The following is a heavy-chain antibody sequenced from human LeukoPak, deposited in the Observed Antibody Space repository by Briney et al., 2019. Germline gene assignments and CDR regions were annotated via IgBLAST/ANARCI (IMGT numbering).Heavy chain of an antibody. J-gene: IGHJ4*02. CDR3: ARDSGGTAARRIAIHY. D-gene: IGHD6-6*01. Sequence: GSLRLSCAAYGFTFSSYSMNWVRQAPGKGLEWVSSISSSSSYIYYADSVKGRFTISRDNAKNSLYLQMNSLRAEDTAVYYCARDSGGTAARRIAIHYWDQGTLVTVSS. CDR2: ISSSSSYI. CDR1: GFTFSSYS. V-gene: IGHV3-21*01.